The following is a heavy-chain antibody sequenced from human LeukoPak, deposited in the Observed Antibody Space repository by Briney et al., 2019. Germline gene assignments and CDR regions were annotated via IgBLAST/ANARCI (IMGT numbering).Heavy chain of an antibody. Sequence: SETLSLTCAVYGGSFSGYYWSWIRRPPGKGLEWIGEINHSGSTNYNPSLKSRVTISVDTSKNQFSLKLSSVTAADTAVYYCAPSRVESVVPAATTAYYFDYWGQGTLVTVSS. V-gene: IGHV4-34*01. CDR3: APSRVESVVPAATTAYYFDY. CDR1: GGSFSGYY. J-gene: IGHJ4*02. D-gene: IGHD2-2*01. CDR2: INHSGST.